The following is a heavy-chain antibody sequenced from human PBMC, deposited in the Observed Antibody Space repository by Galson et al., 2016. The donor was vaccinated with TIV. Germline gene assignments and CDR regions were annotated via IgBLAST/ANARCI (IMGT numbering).Heavy chain of an antibody. Sequence: SVKVSCQASGYTFNNYDISWVRQAKGQGLEWMGWMNPNSGDAGYAQKFQGRVTMTSNTSVNPAYMEVRSLRFEDTAVYYCARARPGYCSGGSCLPGYWGQGTLVTVSS. D-gene: IGHD2-15*01. CDR1: GYTFNNYD. CDR3: ARARPGYCSGGSCLPGY. CDR2: MNPNSGDA. J-gene: IGHJ4*02. V-gene: IGHV1-8*01.